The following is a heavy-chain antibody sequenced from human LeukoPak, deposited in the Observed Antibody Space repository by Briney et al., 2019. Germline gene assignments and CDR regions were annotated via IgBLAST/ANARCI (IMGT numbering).Heavy chain of an antibody. D-gene: IGHD3-10*01. V-gene: IGHV4-39*01. CDR3: ARNRYYYGSGNYGVPNWFDP. Sequence: PSETLSLTCTVSGGSISSNSYYWGWIRQSPGKGLEWIGSIYYSGSTYYNLSLKSRVTISVDTSKNQFSLKLSSVTAADTAMYYCARNRYYYGSGNYGVPNWFDPWGQGTLVTVSS. J-gene: IGHJ5*02. CDR2: IYYSGST. CDR1: GGSISSNSYY.